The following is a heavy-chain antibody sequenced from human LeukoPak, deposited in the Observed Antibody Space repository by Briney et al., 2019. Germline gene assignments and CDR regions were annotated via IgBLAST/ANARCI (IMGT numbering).Heavy chain of an antibody. J-gene: IGHJ4*02. CDR2: IWYDASRK. CDR1: GFSFSSYD. Sequence: GGSLRLSCAASGFSFSSYDIHWVRQAPGKGLEWVTLIWYDASRKYYADSVKGRFTISRDNSKNMVFLQMNSLRAEDTAVFYCVRDRAGRTFDYWGQGTLVTVSS. V-gene: IGHV3-33*01. CDR3: VRDRAGRTFDY.